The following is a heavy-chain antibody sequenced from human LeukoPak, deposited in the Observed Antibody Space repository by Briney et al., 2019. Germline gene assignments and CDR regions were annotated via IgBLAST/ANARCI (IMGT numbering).Heavy chain of an antibody. D-gene: IGHD3-10*01. Sequence: GRPLRLSCSASGFTFRSYVMHWVRQAPPKGLDGVAGISYDGSSKYYADCVKGRFTISRDNSKNPLYLQMNSLSAEDTAVYYCANSRSGPKNYNYYFYGMDVWGQGTTVTVPS. V-gene: IGHV3-30*18. J-gene: IGHJ6*02. CDR1: GFTFRSYV. CDR2: ISYDGSSK. CDR3: ANSRSGPKNYNYYFYGMDV.